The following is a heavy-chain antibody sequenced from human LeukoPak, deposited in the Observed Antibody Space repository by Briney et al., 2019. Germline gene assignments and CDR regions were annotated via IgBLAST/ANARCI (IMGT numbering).Heavy chain of an antibody. V-gene: IGHV3-23*01. J-gene: IGHJ4*02. CDR1: GFTFSDQS. CDR3: AGVWGGYYFDY. CDR2: ISGSGDST. D-gene: IGHD3-16*01. Sequence: PGGSLRLSCAASGFTFSDQSMNWVRQAPGKGLEWVSGISGSGDSTYYADSVKGRFTISRDNSKNTLYLQMNSLRAEDTAVYYCAGVWGGYYFDYWGQGTLVTVSS.